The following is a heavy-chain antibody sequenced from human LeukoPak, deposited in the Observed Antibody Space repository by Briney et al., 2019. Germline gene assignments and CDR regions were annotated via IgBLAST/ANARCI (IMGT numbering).Heavy chain of an antibody. CDR2: INHSGST. CDR3: ARGLLPLYCSSTSCYDPFDY. D-gene: IGHD2-2*01. V-gene: IGHV4-34*01. J-gene: IGHJ4*02. Sequence: SETLSLTCAVYGGSFSGYYWSWIRQPPGKGLEWIGEINHSGSTNYNPSLKSRVTISADTSKNQFSLKLSSVTAADTAVYYCARGLLPLYCSSTSCYDPFDYWGQGTLVTVSS. CDR1: GGSFSGYY.